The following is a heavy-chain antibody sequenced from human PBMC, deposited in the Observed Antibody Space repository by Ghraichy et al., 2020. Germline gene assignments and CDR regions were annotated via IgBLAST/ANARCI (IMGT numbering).Heavy chain of an antibody. J-gene: IGHJ4*02. CDR3: AIDLNAIFGVVPPGYFDY. D-gene: IGHD3-3*01. CDR2: ISSSGSTI. Sequence: GSLRLSCAASGFTFSDYYMSWIRQAPGKGLEWVSYISSSGSTIYYADSVKGRFTISRDNAKNSLYLQMNSLRAEDTAVYYCAIDLNAIFGVVPPGYFDYWGQGTLVTVSS. V-gene: IGHV3-11*01. CDR1: GFTFSDYY.